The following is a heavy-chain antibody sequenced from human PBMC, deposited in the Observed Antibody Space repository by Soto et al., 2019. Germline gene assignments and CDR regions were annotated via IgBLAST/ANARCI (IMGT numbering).Heavy chain of an antibody. V-gene: IGHV3-30*18. Sequence: VGSLRLSCAASGFTFSSYGMHWVRQAPGKGLEWVAVISYDGSNKYYADSVKGRFTISRDNSKNTLYLQMNSLRAEDTAVYYCAKVWSTTPTGAFYYYGMDVWGQGTTVTVSS. J-gene: IGHJ6*02. CDR2: ISYDGSNK. CDR1: GFTFSSYG. D-gene: IGHD3-10*01. CDR3: AKVWSTTPTGAFYYYGMDV.